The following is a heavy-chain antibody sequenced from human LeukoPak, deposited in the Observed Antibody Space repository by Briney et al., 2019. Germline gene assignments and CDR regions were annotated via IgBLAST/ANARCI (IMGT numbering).Heavy chain of an antibody. Sequence: GASVKVSCKASGYTFTSYGISWVRQAPGQGLEWMGWISAYNGNTSYAQKLQGRVTMTTDTSTSTAYMELRSLRSDDTAVYYCARADGSGSTPQDYYYMDVWGKGTTVTISS. CDR1: GYTFTSYG. D-gene: IGHD3-10*01. V-gene: IGHV1-18*01. CDR3: ARADGSGSTPQDYYYMDV. CDR2: ISAYNGNT. J-gene: IGHJ6*03.